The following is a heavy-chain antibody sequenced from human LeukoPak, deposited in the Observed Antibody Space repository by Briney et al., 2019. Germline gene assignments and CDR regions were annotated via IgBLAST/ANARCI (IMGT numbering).Heavy chain of an antibody. CDR1: GYSFTSYW. CDR2: IYPGDSDI. CDR3: ARSCSSTSCYLTDAFDI. V-gene: IGHV5-51*07. J-gene: IGHJ3*02. D-gene: IGHD2-2*01. Sequence: GESLKISXKGSGYSFTSYWIGWVHQMPGKCLEWKGIIYPGDSDIRYSPSFQGQVIISADKSISTAYLQWSSLKASDTAIYYCARSCSSTSCYLTDAFDIWGQGTMVTVSS.